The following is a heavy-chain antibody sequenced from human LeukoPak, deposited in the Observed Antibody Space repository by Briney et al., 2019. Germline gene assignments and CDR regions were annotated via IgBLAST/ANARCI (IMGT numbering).Heavy chain of an antibody. CDR2: IWYDGNNK. CDR1: GFAFHNFG. J-gene: IGHJ4*02. V-gene: IGHV3-33*01. Sequence: PGGSLRLSCAASGFAFHNFGMHWVRQAPGKGLQWVALIWYDGNNKYYADSVKGRFTISRDSSKKALYLQMNSLRAEDTAVYYCSRGAGYDGSNPVYWGQGTLVTVSS. D-gene: IGHD3-22*01. CDR3: SRGAGYDGSNPVY.